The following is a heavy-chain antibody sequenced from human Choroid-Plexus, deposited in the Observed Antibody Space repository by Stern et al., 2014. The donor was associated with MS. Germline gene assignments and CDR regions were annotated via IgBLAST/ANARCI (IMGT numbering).Heavy chain of an antibody. D-gene: IGHD2/OR15-2a*01. CDR2: VSYDGSNK. V-gene: IGHV3-30*18. J-gene: IGHJ5*02. CDR1: GFTLGSCA. Sequence: VQLLESGGGVVQPGRPLRLSCVASGFTLGSCAMHWVRQAPGKGLEWVAGVSYDGSNKYYADSVKGRFTISRDNSQNTLYMQMSSRRPEDTAVYYCAKDRQYLTYFFDHWGQGSLVTVSS. CDR3: AKDRQYLTYFFDH.